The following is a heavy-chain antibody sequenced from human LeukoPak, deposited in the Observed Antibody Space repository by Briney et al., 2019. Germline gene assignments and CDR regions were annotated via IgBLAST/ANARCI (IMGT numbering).Heavy chain of an antibody. CDR1: GYTFTSYH. CDR2: MNPNSGDT. Sequence: ASLKVSCKGSGYTFTSYHINWVRQATGQGLEWMGWMNPNSGDTGYAQKLQGRLTMTRNTSRSTVYMELSSLRSEDTAVYYCERFSCSSTDCYYPYYYGMDVWGQGTTVTVSS. D-gene: IGHD2-2*01. J-gene: IGHJ6*02. CDR3: ERFSCSSTDCYYPYYYGMDV. V-gene: IGHV1-8*01.